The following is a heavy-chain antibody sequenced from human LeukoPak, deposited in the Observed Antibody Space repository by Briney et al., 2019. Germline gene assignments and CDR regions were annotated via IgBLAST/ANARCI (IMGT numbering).Heavy chain of an antibody. Sequence: SETLSLTCTVSGGSVSSGSYYWSWIRQPPGKGLEWIGYIYYSGSTNYNPSLKSRVTISVDTSKNQFSLKLSSVTAADTAVYYCARSIKLRFLEWLSTPYYYYGMDVWAKGPRSPSP. V-gene: IGHV4-61*01. CDR1: GGSVSSGSYY. J-gene: IGHJ6*02. CDR2: IYYSGST. D-gene: IGHD3-3*01. CDR3: ARSIKLRFLEWLSTPYYYYGMDV.